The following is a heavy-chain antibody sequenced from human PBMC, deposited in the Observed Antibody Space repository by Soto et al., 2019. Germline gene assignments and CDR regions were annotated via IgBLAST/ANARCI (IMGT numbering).Heavy chain of an antibody. J-gene: IGHJ4*02. CDR3: AKSLGYCSSTSCLGAFDY. CDR1: GFTFSDYY. Sequence: GGSLRLSCAASGFTFSDYYMSWIRQAPGKGLEWVSYISSSGSSIYYADSVKGRFTISRDNAKNTLYLQMNSLRAEDTAVYYCAKSLGYCSSTSCLGAFDYWGQGTLVTVSS. CDR2: ISSSGSSI. D-gene: IGHD2-2*01. V-gene: IGHV3-11*01.